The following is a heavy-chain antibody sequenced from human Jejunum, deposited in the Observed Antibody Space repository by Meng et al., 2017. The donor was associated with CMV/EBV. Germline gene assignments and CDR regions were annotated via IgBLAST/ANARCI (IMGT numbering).Heavy chain of an antibody. J-gene: IGHJ3*02. CDR1: GGSISSQY. D-gene: IGHD3-22*01. Sequence: GGSISSQYWSWIRQPSGKGMEWIGYIYYSGSTNYNPSLKSRVTISVDTSKNQFSLKVTSVTAADTAVYYCASRGADPSAIVFEMWGQGTMVTVSS. CDR2: IYYSGST. CDR3: ASRGADPSAIVFEM. V-gene: IGHV4-59*11.